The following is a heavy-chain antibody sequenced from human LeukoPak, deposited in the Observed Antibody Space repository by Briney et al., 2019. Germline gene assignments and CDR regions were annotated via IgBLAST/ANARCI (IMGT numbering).Heavy chain of an antibody. V-gene: IGHV3-7*01. D-gene: IGHD5-18*01. CDR1: GFTFSSYW. CDR2: IKQDGSEK. Sequence: GGSLRLSCAASGFTFSSYWMSWVRQAPGKGLEWVANIKQDGSEKYYVDSVKGRFTISRDNAKNSLYLQMNSLRAEDTAVYYCASEIPPVDTAMVNWGQGTLVTVSS. CDR3: ASEIPPVDTAMVN. J-gene: IGHJ4*02.